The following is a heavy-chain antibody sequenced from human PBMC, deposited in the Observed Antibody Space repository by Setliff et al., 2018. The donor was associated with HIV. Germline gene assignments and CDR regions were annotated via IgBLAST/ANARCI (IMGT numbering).Heavy chain of an antibody. CDR1: GGSFSDYY. V-gene: IGHV4-34*01. CDR3: ARVSITYWYSTPRDYYYYMDV. D-gene: IGHD2-8*02. Sequence: PSETLSLTCGIYGGSFSDYYWSWIRQPPGKGLEWIGEIDHRGRPKYNPSLNSRVTMSVDKSRYQFSLKVSSVTAADTAVYYCARVSITYWYSTPRDYYYYMDVWGEGTTVTV. J-gene: IGHJ6*03. CDR2: IDHRGRP.